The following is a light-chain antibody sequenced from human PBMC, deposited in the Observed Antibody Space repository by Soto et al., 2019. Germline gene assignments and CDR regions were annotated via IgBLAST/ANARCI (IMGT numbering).Light chain of an antibody. CDR2: DAS. CDR1: QSISSW. CDR3: QQYHNYPRT. V-gene: IGKV1-5*01. Sequence: DVQMTRSPPTRSAWVGEIVTMTCRASQSISSWLAWYQQKPGKAPKLLIYDASSLESGVPSRFSGSGSATEITLTISNLQPDDFATYFCQQYHNYPRTFGQGTKVDIK. J-gene: IGKJ1*01.